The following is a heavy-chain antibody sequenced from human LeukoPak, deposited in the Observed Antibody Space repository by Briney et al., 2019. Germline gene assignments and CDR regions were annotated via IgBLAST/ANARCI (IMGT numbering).Heavy chain of an antibody. CDR3: VRDRGWFHFDL. CDR2: NKEDGTVK. CDR1: GFTLSNHW. V-gene: IGHV3-7*01. Sequence: QPGGSLRLSCAASGFTLSNHWITWIRQAPGKGLEWVAHNKEDGTVKDYVDSVKGRFTISRDNTKNSLFLQLNSLRAEDTAVYYCVRDRGWFHFDLWGQGTLVTVSS. J-gene: IGHJ4*02. D-gene: IGHD3-10*01.